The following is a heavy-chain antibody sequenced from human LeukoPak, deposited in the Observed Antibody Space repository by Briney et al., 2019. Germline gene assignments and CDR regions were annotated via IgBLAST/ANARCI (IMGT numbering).Heavy chain of an antibody. D-gene: IGHD6-19*01. J-gene: IGHJ5*02. CDR3: ARERAVAGTNWFDP. Sequence: GGSLRLSCAASGFTFSSYGMHWVRQAPGKGLEWVAVIWYDGSNKYYADSVKGRFTISRDNPKNTLYLQMNSLRAEDTAVYYCARERAVAGTNWFDPWGQGTLVTVSS. CDR1: GFTFSSYG. V-gene: IGHV3-33*01. CDR2: IWYDGSNK.